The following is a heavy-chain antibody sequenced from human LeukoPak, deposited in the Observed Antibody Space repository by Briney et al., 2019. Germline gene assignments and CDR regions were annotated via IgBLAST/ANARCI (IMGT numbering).Heavy chain of an antibody. CDR3: ASSSYYYDSSGYSFDY. CDR1: GYSFTRSW. Sequence: GESLKISCKGSGYSFTRSWIGWVRQMPGKGLEWMGSIYPDDSDTKYSPSFQGQVTMSVDKSISTAYLQWSSLKASDTAMYYCASSSYYYDSSGYSFDYWGQGTLVTVSS. D-gene: IGHD3-22*01. V-gene: IGHV5-51*01. CDR2: IYPDDSDT. J-gene: IGHJ4*02.